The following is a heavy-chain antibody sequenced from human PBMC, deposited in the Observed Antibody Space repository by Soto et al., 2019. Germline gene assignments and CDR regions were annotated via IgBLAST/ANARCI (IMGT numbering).Heavy chain of an antibody. CDR3: TTDIVVVTAPDYGMDV. CDR2: IKSKTDGGTT. Sequence: GGSLRLSWAASGFTFSNAWMSWVRQAPGKGLEWVGRIKSKTDGGTTDYAAPVKGRFTISRDDSKNTLYLQMNSLKTEDTAVYYCTTDIVVVTAPDYGMDVWGQGTTVTVSS. J-gene: IGHJ6*02. D-gene: IGHD2-21*02. V-gene: IGHV3-15*01. CDR1: GFTFSNAW.